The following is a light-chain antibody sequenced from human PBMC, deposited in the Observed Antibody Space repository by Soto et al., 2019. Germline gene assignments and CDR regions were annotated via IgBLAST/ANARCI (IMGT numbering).Light chain of an antibody. V-gene: IGLV2-14*01. CDR1: SSDIGAYNY. CDR2: GVT. J-gene: IGLJ2*01. Sequence: QSVLTQPASVSGSPGQSITISCTGTSSDIGAYNYVSWYQQHPGKTPKLMIYGVTNRPSGVSNRFSGSKSGSTASLTISGLQAEDDADYYCSSYTTSSTLGFGGGTKLTVL. CDR3: SSYTTSSTLG.